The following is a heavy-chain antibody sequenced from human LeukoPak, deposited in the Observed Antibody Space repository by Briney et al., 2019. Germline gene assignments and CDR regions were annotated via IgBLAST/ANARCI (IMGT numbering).Heavy chain of an antibody. CDR1: GYTFTSYG. J-gene: IGHJ4*02. V-gene: IGHV1-18*01. CDR2: ISAYNGNT. CDR3: AREPRGLGIAAAGTIDY. D-gene: IGHD6-13*01. Sequence: VASVKVSCKASGYTFTSYGISWVRQAPGQGLEWMGWISAYNGNTNYAQKLQGRVTMTTDTSTSAAYMELRSLRSDDTAVYYCAREPRGLGIAAAGTIDYWGQGTLVTVSS.